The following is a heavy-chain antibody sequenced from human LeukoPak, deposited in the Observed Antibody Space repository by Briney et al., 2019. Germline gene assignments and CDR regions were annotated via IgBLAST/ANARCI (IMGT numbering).Heavy chain of an antibody. CDR3: AKAFRFGELLSYFDY. V-gene: IGHV3-30*18. J-gene: IGHJ4*02. D-gene: IGHD3-10*01. CDR2: ISYDGNNK. CDR1: GFPFSNHD. Sequence: GRSLRLSCAASGFPFSNHDIHWVRRAPGKGLEWVALISYDGNNKYYADSVKGRFTISRDNSKNTLYLQMNSLRAEDTAVYYCAKAFRFGELLSYFDYWGQGTLVTVSS.